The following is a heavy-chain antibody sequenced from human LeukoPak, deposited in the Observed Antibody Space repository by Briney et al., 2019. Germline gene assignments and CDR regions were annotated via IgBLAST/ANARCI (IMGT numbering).Heavy chain of an antibody. Sequence: GGSLRLSCAASGFTFSSYEMNWVRQAPGKGLEWVSYISTTGSSLYYADSVRGRFTISRDNAKNSLYLQMNSLRAEDTAVYYCARVGYDPPYYSYAMDVWGQGTTVTVSS. D-gene: IGHD5-12*01. J-gene: IGHJ6*02. CDR1: GFTFSSYE. V-gene: IGHV3-48*03. CDR2: ISTTGSSL. CDR3: ARVGYDPPYYSYAMDV.